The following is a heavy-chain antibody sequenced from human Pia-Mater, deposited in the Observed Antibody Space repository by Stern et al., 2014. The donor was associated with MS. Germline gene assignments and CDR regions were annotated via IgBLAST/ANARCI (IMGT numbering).Heavy chain of an antibody. J-gene: IGHJ4*02. CDR2: IYYSGSN. CDR1: GGSISSSSYY. D-gene: IGHD5-18*01. CDR3: DGYASWVDY. V-gene: IGHV4-39*01. Sequence: QLQLQESGPGLVKPSETLSLTCTVSGGSISSSSYYWGWIRQPPGKGLEWIGRIYYSGSNYYNPPLKSRVTISVDTSKNQVSLKLSSVTAADTAVYYCDGYASWVDYWGQGTLVTVSS.